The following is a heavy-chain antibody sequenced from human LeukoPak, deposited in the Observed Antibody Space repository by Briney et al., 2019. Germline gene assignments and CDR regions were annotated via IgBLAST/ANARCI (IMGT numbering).Heavy chain of an antibody. CDR2: ISAYNGNT. CDR1: GHTFTSYG. J-gene: IGHJ3*02. Sequence: ASVRVSCKASGHTFTSYGISWVLQAAGQRLEGMGWISAYNGNTNYAQKLTGKVPIPTDTYTSTAYKQLRSLRYDDTAVYYCARRYSPPIDIWGQGTMVTVSS. D-gene: IGHD6-13*01. V-gene: IGHV1-18*01. CDR3: ARRYSPPIDI.